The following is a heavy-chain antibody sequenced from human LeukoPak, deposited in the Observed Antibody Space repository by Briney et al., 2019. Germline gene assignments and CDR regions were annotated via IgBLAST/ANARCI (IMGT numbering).Heavy chain of an antibody. CDR2: IYPGDSDT. D-gene: IGHD5-12*01. V-gene: IGHV5-51*01. CDR1: GYTFTNYW. CDR3: ARRGYNRDYFDY. J-gene: IGHJ4*02. Sequence: GESLKISCRGSGYTFTNYWIAWVRQMPGKGLEWMGIIYPGDSDTRYSPSFQGQVTISADKSISTAYLQWSSLRASGTAMYYCARRGYNRDYFDYWGQGTLVTVSS.